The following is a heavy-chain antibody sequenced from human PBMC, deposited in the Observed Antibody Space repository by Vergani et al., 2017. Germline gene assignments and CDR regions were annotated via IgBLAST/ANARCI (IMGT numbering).Heavy chain of an antibody. Sequence: EVQLVESGGGLLQPVRSLRLSCAASGFTFNEFAMHWVRQAPGKGLEWVAGISWNGGIILYADSVKGRFNVSRDNGKKSLDLQMNDLRLEDTAFYYCAKAGFDSPYSMSPFFEYWGQGLLVTVSS. CDR3: AKAGFDSPYSMSPFFEY. CDR1: GFTFNEFA. V-gene: IGHV3-9*01. D-gene: IGHD4-11*01. J-gene: IGHJ4*02. CDR2: ISWNGGII.